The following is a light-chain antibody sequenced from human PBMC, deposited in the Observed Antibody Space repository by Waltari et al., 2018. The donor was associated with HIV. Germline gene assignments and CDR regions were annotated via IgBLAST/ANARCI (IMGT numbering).Light chain of an antibody. Sequence: DIVMTQSPDSLAVSPGEGATINCKSSQHISHTANTRHYLAWYKQKLGQPPKLLIYGASARESGVPDRFSGSGSGTFFTLSISSLQSEDVAIYFCQQYYSSPRTFGQGTKV. CDR2: GAS. V-gene: IGKV4-1*01. J-gene: IGKJ1*01. CDR1: QHISHTANTRHY. CDR3: QQYYSSPRT.